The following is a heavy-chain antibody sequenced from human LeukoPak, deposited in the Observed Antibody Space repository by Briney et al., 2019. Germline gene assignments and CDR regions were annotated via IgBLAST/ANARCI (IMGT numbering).Heavy chain of an antibody. CDR1: GGSISSYY. Sequence: PSETLSLTCTVSGGSISSYYWSWIRQPPGKGLEWIGYIYYSGSTYYNPSLKSRVTISVDTSKNQFSLKLSSVTAADTAVYYCAREGGEFDPWGQGTLVTVSS. CDR3: AREGGEFDP. D-gene: IGHD5-24*01. V-gene: IGHV4-59*06. CDR2: IYYSGST. J-gene: IGHJ5*02.